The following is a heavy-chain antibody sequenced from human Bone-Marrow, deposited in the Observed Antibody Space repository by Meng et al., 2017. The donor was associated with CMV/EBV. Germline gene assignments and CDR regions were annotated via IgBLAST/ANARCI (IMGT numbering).Heavy chain of an antibody. CDR1: GFTFSDYY. CDR3: ARLNSGYSYEFDY. V-gene: IGHV3-7*01. Sequence: GGSLRLSCAASGFTFSDYYMSWIRQAPGKGLEWVANIKQDGSEKCYVDSVKGRFTISRDNAKNSLYLQMNSLRAEDTAVYYCARLNSGYSYEFDYWGHGTLVTVSS. CDR2: IKQDGSEK. D-gene: IGHD5-18*01. J-gene: IGHJ4*01.